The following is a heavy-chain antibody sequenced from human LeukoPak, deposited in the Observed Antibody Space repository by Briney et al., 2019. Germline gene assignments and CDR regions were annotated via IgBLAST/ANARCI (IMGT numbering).Heavy chain of an antibody. V-gene: IGHV5-51*01. CDR1: GYYFATYW. Sequence: GESLKISCKGSGYYFATYWIGWVRQMPGKGLEWMGIVYPDDSDTRYSPSFQGQVTISADKSITTAYLQWSSLKASDTAMYYCARGRAVTADDGFDVWGQGTKVTVSS. CDR3: ARGRAVTADDGFDV. J-gene: IGHJ3*01. D-gene: IGHD4-17*01. CDR2: VYPDDSDT.